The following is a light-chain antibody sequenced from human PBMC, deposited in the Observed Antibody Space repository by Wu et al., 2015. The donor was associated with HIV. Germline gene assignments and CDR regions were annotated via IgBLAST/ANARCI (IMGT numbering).Light chain of an antibody. CDR3: QQYNNWIT. Sequence: EIVMTQSPATLSVSPGERATLSCRASQSVSSNLAWYQQKPGQAPRLLIYGASNRATGVAARFTGSGSVTEFTLTITSMQSEDFAVYYCQQYNNWITFGQGTRLEIK. CDR1: QSVSSN. CDR2: GAS. J-gene: IGKJ5*01. V-gene: IGKV3-15*01.